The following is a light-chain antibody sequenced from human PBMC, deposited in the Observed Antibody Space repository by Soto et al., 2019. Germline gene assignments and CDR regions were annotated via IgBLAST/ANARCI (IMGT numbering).Light chain of an antibody. Sequence: DIRLTQCAGTLSWSAGERATRSWRASQRVSSSYLAWYQQKPGQAPRPVIYAASSRATGIPDRFSASLSGTDFTLPISRLEAEDLAVYSCQRYNPRPLTFGGGTKVDLK. CDR1: QRVSSSY. CDR2: AAS. J-gene: IGKJ4*01. V-gene: IGKV3-20*01. CDR3: QRYNPRPLT.